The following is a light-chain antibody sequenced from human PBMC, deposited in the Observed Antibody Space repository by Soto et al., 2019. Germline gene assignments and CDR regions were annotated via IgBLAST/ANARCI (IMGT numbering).Light chain of an antibody. CDR2: EAS. CDR3: CSYAVDNTGV. J-gene: IGLJ3*02. V-gene: IGLV2-23*01. CDR1: SNNIGRYNL. Sequence: QSALTQPASVSGSPGQSITISCTGTSNNIGRYNLVSWYQQHPGKAPKLIIYEASKRPSGVSNRFSGSKSGNTASLTISGLQTEDEADYYCCSYAVDNTGVFGGGTKLTVL.